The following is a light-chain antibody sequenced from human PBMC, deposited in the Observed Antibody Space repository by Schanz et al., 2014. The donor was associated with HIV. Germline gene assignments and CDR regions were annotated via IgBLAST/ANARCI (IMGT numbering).Light chain of an antibody. V-gene: IGKV3-20*01. J-gene: IGKJ1*01. Sequence: EIVLTQSPGSLSLSPGGRATLSCGASQIVSSNFLAWYQQKPGQAPRPLIFGANNRATGIPDRFSGGVSGTDFTLTISRVEPEDYAVYHCQQYGSLPWTFGQGTKVEVK. CDR3: QQYGSLPWT. CDR1: QIVSSNF. CDR2: GAN.